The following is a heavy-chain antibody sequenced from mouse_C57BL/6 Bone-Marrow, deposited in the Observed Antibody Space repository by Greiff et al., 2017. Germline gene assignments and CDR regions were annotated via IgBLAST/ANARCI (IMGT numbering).Heavy chain of an antibody. V-gene: IGHV6-3*01. Sequence: VQLVASGGGLVQPGGSMKLSCVASGFTFSNYWMNWVRQSPEKGLEWVAQIRLKSDNYATHYAESVKGRFTISRDDSKSSVYLQMNNLRAEDTGIYYCTDGSDSRDYFDYWGQGTTLTVSS. J-gene: IGHJ2*01. CDR2: IRLKSDNYAT. CDR1: GFTFSNYW. CDR3: TDGSDSRDYFDY. D-gene: IGHD1-1*01.